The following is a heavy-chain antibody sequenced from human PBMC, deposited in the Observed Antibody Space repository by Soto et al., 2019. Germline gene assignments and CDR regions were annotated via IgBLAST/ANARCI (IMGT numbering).Heavy chain of an antibody. D-gene: IGHD5-12*01. J-gene: IGHJ4*02. CDR3: ARIDVGLGNSGYDFSRQRPFDY. Sequence: SETLSLTCAVYGGSFSGYYWSWIRQPPGKGLEWIGEINHSGSTNYNPSLKSRVTISVDTSKNQFSLKLSSVTAADTAVYYCARIDVGLGNSGYDFSRQRPFDYWGQGTLVTVSS. V-gene: IGHV4-34*01. CDR2: INHSGST. CDR1: GGSFSGYY.